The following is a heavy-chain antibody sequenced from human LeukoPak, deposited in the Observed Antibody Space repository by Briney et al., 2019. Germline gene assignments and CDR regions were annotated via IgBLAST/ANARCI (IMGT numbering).Heavy chain of an antibody. CDR3: AKGYDFWSGPSTD. CDR1: QFKFNNYG. CDR2: ITGSGGST. D-gene: IGHD3-3*01. V-gene: IGHV3-23*01. J-gene: IGHJ4*02. Sequence: GGSLRLSCATSQFKFNNYGMTWVRQAPGKGLEWVSSITGSGGSTQYADSVQGRFTISRDNSKNTLYLQMNSLRAEDTAVYYCAKGYDFWSGPSTDWGQGTLVTVSS.